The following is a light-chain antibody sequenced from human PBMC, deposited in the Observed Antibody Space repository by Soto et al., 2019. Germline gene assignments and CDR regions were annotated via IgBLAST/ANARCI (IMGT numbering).Light chain of an antibody. V-gene: IGKV1-39*01. CDR3: QLTYATPPT. J-gene: IGKJ1*01. CDR1: QTIRTS. CDR2: AAS. Sequence: DIQMTQSPSSLSASVGDRVILTCRASQTIRTSLNWYQQKPGKAPKLLIYAASTLHSGVPSRFSGSGSGTDFTLSISTLQPEDFATYFCQLTYATPPTFGQGTKVEI.